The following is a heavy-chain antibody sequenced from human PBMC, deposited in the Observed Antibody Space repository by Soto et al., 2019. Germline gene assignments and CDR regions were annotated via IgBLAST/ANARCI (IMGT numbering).Heavy chain of an antibody. CDR2: IWYDGSNK. Sequence: PGGSLRLSCAASGFTFSSYGMHWVRQAPGKGLEWVAVIWYDGSNKYYADSVKGRFTIPRDNSKNTLYLQMNSLRAEDTAVYYCARDKESSGWPDAFDIWGQGTMVTVSS. CDR3: ARDKESSGWPDAFDI. J-gene: IGHJ3*02. V-gene: IGHV3-33*01. CDR1: GFTFSSYG. D-gene: IGHD6-19*01.